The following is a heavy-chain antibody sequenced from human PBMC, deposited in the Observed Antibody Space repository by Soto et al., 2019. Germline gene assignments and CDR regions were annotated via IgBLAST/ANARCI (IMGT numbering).Heavy chain of an antibody. D-gene: IGHD3-3*01. V-gene: IGHV3-30*18. Sequence: GGSLRLSCAASGFTFSSYGMHWVRQAPGKGLEWVAVISYDGSNKYYADSVKGRFTISRDNSKNTLYLQMNSLRAEDTAVYYCAKPRPYEHYDFWSGQNWLDPWGQGTQVTVSS. CDR1: GFTFSSYG. CDR2: ISYDGSNK. J-gene: IGHJ5*02. CDR3: AKPRPYEHYDFWSGQNWLDP.